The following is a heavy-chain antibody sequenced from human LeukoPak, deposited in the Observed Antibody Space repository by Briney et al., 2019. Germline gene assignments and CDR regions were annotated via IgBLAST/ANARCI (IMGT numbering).Heavy chain of an antibody. J-gene: IGHJ3*02. CDR2: ISPNSGGT. V-gene: IGHV1-2*02. CDR1: GYTFTGYD. CDR3: AREREMATIGDAFDI. D-gene: IGHD5-24*01. Sequence: ASVKVSCKASGYTFTGYDVHWVRQAPGQGLEWMGWISPNSGGTNYAQKFQGRVTMTRDTSISRAYMEVSRLRSDDTAVYYCAREREMATIGDAFDIWGQGTMVTVSS.